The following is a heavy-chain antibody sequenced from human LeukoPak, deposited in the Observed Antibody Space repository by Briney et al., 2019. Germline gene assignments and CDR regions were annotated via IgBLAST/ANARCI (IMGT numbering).Heavy chain of an antibody. CDR3: AKGFKSMDV. V-gene: IGHV3-23*01. CDR1: GFTLRSDA. CDR2: LSNSGTST. Sequence: GGSLRLSCAASGFTLRSDAMSWVRQASGKGLEWVSALSNSGTSTYYADSVKGRFTISRDNSKNTLYLQMNSLRAEDTAVYYCAKGFKSMDVWGQGTTVTVSS. J-gene: IGHJ6*02.